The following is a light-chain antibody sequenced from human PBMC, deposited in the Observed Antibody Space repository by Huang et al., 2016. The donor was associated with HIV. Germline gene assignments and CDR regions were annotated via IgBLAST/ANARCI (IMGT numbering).Light chain of an antibody. J-gene: IGKJ1*01. Sequence: DIQMTQSPSSLSASLGDRVTITCRASQTISTYLNWFQQKPGKAPKLLISTASNLQSGVPSRFSGSGSGTDFTLTISSLQPEDCATYYCQQSYSTPRTFGQGTKVEIK. V-gene: IGKV1-39*01. CDR2: TAS. CDR1: QTISTY. CDR3: QQSYSTPRT.